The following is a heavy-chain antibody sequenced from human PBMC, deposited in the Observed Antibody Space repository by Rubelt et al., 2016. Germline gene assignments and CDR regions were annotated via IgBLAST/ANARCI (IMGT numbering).Heavy chain of an antibody. CDR2: IIPIFTTP. Sequence: QVQLVQSGAEVKKPGASVKVSCKASGYTFTSYGISWVRQAPGQGLEWMGGIIPIFTTPNYAQKFQGRVTSTADESTRTAYMELSSLRSEDTAVYYCARDFDHYDSSAYFDSWGQGTLVTVSS. V-gene: IGHV1-69*13. CDR1: GYTFTSYG. CDR3: ARDFDHYDSSAYFDS. D-gene: IGHD3-22*01. J-gene: IGHJ4*02.